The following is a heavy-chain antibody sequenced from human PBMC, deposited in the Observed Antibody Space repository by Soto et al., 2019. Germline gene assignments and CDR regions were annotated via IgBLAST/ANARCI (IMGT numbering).Heavy chain of an antibody. D-gene: IGHD3-3*01. J-gene: IGHJ3*01. V-gene: IGHV3-7*01. CDR2: IKPDGSDT. Sequence: PGGSLRLSWAASGFTFSSYWMTWVRQAPGKGLEFLATIKPDGSDTYYVDSVKGRFTISRDNAKNSLSLQMNSLRAEDTALYYCATDLNWSGTWGQGTMVTVSS. CDR3: ATDLNWSGT. CDR1: GFTFSSYW.